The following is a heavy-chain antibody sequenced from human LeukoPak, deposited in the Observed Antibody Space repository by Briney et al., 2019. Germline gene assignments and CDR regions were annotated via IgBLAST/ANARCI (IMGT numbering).Heavy chain of an antibody. J-gene: IGHJ4*02. CDR2: VYYSGPT. D-gene: IGHD1-14*01. CDR3: ARSISGAREPFDY. V-gene: IGHV4-39*07. Sequence: SETLSLTCTVSGGSISSSSNYWGWIRQSPGKGLGWSGSVYYSGPTYYNPSLESRVNILIDTSESQFSLRLSSVTAADTAMYFCARSISGAREPFDYWGQGTLVTVSS. CDR1: GGSISSSSNY.